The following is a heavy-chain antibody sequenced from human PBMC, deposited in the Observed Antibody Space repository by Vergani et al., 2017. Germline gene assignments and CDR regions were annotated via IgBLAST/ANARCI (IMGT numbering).Heavy chain of an antibody. Sequence: QVQLVESGGGVVQPGRSLRLSCAASGFTFSSYGMHWVRQAPGKGLEWVAVIWYDGSNKYYADSVKGRFTISRDNSKNTLYLQMNSLRAEDTAVYYCARDGRNSSDYFDYWGQGTLVTVSS. D-gene: IGHD6-19*01. CDR2: IWYDGSNK. CDR3: ARDGRNSSDYFDY. V-gene: IGHV3-33*01. CDR1: GFTFSSYG. J-gene: IGHJ4*02.